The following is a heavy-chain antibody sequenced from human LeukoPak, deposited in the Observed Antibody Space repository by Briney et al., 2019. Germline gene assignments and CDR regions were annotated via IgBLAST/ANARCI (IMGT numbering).Heavy chain of an antibody. J-gene: IGHJ4*02. CDR2: IYYSGST. D-gene: IGHD3-16*01. CDR1: GGSISSSSYY. Sequence: PSETLSLTCTVSGGSISSSSYYWGWIRQPPGKGLEWIGSIYYSGSTYYNPSLKSRVTISVDTSKNQFSLKLSSVTAADTAVYYCARVNGGGVYWGQGTLVTVSS. CDR3: ARVNGGGVY. V-gene: IGHV4-39*01.